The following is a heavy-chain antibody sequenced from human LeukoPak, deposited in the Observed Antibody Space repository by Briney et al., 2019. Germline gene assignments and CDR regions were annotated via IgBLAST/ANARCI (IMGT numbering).Heavy chain of an antibody. Sequence: GGSLRLSCAASGLTFSDYSIKWVRHPPGKGLDWVSSNSSSGGYIYYADSVKGRFTISRDNAKHSVSLQMNNLGAEDTAVYYCARSLRLFSTSAALGYWGQGALVTVSS. J-gene: IGHJ4*02. D-gene: IGHD2-2*01. CDR2: NSSSGGYI. V-gene: IGHV3-21*01. CDR1: GLTFSDYS. CDR3: ARSLRLFSTSAALGY.